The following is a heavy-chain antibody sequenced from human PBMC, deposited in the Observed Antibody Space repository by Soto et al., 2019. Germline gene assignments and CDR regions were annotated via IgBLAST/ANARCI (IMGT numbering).Heavy chain of an antibody. J-gene: IGHJ4*02. CDR2: IASDGKDK. D-gene: IGHD6-13*01. Sequence: GGSLRLSCASSGFTFRNYAIHWVRQAPGKGLEWVAVIASDGKDKRYADSAKGRFTISRDNSKNTVYLQMNSLRGEDTAVYYCAKDGAIGAADYFFDYWGQGSLVTVSS. CDR1: GFTFRNYA. CDR3: AKDGAIGAADYFFDY. V-gene: IGHV3-30*18.